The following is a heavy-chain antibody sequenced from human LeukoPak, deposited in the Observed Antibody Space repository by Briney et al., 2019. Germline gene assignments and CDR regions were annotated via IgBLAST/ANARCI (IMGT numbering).Heavy chain of an antibody. CDR2: ISGSGGST. J-gene: IGHJ4*02. V-gene: IGHV3-23*01. CDR3: AKPLVVVPAALFDY. Sequence: GGSLRLSCAASGFTFSSYAMSWVRQAPGKGLEWVSAISGSGGSTYYADSVKGRFTISRDNSENTLYLQMNSLRAEDTAVYYCAKPLVVVPAALFDYWGQGTLVTVSS. D-gene: IGHD2-2*01. CDR1: GFTFSSYA.